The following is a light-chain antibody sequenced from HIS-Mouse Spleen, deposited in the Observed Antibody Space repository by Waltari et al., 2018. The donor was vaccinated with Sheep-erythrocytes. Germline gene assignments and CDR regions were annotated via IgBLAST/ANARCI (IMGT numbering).Light chain of an antibody. Sequence: EIVLTQSPATLSLSPGERATLSCRASQSVGSYLPWYQQKPGQAPRPLMYDASNRATGIPARFSGSGSGTDFTLTISSLEPEDFAVYYCQQRSNWYTFGQGTKLEIK. CDR1: QSVGSY. J-gene: IGKJ2*01. CDR3: QQRSNWYT. V-gene: IGKV3-11*01. CDR2: DAS.